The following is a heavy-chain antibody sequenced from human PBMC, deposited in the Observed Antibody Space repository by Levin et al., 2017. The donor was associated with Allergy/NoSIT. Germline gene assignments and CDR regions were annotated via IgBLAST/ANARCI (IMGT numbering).Heavy chain of an antibody. J-gene: IGHJ2*01. V-gene: IGHV3-30*18. Sequence: GGSLRLSCAASGFTFSTYGMHWVRQGPGKGLEWVAVISYDGSNKYYADSVKGRFTISRDNSKNTLYLQMNSLRAEDTAVFYCAKGPYCSGGSCYGNWYFDLWGRGTLVTVSS. CDR3: AKGPYCSGGSCYGNWYFDL. CDR2: ISYDGSNK. CDR1: GFTFSTYG. D-gene: IGHD2-15*01.